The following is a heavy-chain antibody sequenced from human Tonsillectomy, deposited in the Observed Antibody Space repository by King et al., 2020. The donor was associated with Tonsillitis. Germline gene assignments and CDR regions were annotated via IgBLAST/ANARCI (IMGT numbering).Heavy chain of an antibody. CDR3: ARQGGRGYDILTGYPIEY. CDR1: GGSMITTDYY. D-gene: IGHD3-9*01. V-gene: IGHV4-39*07. Sequence: QLQESGPGLVKPSETLSFTCTVSGGSMITTDYYWGWMRQPPGKGLEWIGSVFYSGDAYYNPSLKSRVSISVDTSKSQFSLKLTSLTAADTAVYFCARQGGRGYDILTGYPIEYWGQGTLVTVSS. CDR2: VFYSGDA. J-gene: IGHJ4*02.